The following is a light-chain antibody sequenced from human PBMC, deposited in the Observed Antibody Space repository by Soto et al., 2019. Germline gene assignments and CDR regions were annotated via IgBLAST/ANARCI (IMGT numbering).Light chain of an antibody. CDR1: QSISIW. CDR3: QQYNSYSQT. Sequence: DIQMTQSPSTLAASVLDRVTITFRASQSISIWLAWYQQKPGKAPKLLIYDASSLESGVPSRFSGSGSGTEFTLTISSLQPDDFATYYCQQYNSYSQTFGQGTKVDIK. J-gene: IGKJ1*01. V-gene: IGKV1-5*01. CDR2: DAS.